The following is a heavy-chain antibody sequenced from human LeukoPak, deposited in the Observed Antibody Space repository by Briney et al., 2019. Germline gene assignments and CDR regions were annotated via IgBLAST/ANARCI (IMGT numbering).Heavy chain of an antibody. V-gene: IGHV6-1*01. J-gene: IGHJ4*02. CDR2: TYYRSKWYN. D-gene: IGHD5-12*01. CDR1: GDSVSSNSAA. CDR3: AYQGPRATTFDY. Sequence: SQTLSLTCAISGDSVSSNSAAWNWIRQSPSRGLEWLGRTYYRSKWYNVYAVSVKSRITLNPDTSKNQFSLQLNSVPPEDTAVYYCAYQGPRATTFDYWGQGNLVTVSS.